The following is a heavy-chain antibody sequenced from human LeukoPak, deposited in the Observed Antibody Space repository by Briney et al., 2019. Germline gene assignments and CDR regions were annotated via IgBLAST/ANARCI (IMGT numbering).Heavy chain of an antibody. V-gene: IGHV3-21*04. J-gene: IGHJ6*03. D-gene: IGHD1-1*01. CDR1: EFTFSCYN. CDR2: ISRFISQI. CDR3: ARVPSWKGYMDV. Sequence: PGGCLRLSCAASEFTFSCYNMDWVRQARGRGLECDSSISRFISQIYYADSVKGRFTISRNNAKNSMYLQMSSLRAEDTAVYYCARVPSWKGYMDVWGKGTTVTVSS.